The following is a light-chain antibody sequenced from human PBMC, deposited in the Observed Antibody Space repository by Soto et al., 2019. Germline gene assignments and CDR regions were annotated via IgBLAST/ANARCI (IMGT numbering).Light chain of an antibody. CDR3: SSYSSSSTLV. V-gene: IGLV2-14*01. J-gene: IGLJ2*01. CDR2: DVS. CDR1: SCDVGGYNY. Sequence: QSALTQPASVSGSPGQSMTISCAGTSCDVGGYNYVSWYQQHPGKAPKLMIYDVSNRPSGVSNRFSGSKSGNTASLTISGLQAEDEADYYCSSYSSSSTLVFGGGTKLTVL.